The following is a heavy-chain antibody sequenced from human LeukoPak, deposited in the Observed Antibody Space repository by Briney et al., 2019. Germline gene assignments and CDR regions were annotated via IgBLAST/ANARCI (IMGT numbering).Heavy chain of an antibody. Sequence: GASLKISCKGSGYRFTSYWIGWVRKMPGKGLEWMGIIHPGDPDTRYSPSSQGKVTISADKSSSTAYLQWSSLNASDTAMYYCARRAAGYDYWGQGTLATVSS. CDR1: GYRFTSYW. CDR3: ARRAAGYDY. CDR2: IHPGDPDT. J-gene: IGHJ4*02. V-gene: IGHV5-51*01. D-gene: IGHD6-13*01.